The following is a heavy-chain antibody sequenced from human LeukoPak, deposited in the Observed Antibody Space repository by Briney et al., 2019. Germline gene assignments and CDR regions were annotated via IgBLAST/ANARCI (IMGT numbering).Heavy chain of an antibody. CDR2: IYYSGST. Sequence: SETLSLTCTVSGGSISSYYWSWIRQPPGKGLEWIGYIYYSGSTNYNPSLKSRVTISVDTSKNQFSLKLSSVTAADTAVYYCAGDRRAVAAFDIWGQGTMVTVSS. J-gene: IGHJ3*02. D-gene: IGHD6-19*01. V-gene: IGHV4-59*01. CDR1: GGSISSYY. CDR3: AGDRRAVAAFDI.